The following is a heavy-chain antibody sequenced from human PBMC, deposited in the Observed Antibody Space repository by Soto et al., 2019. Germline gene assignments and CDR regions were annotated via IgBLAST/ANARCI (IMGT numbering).Heavy chain of an antibody. V-gene: IGHV4-30-4*01. CDR1: GGSIHNNDYY. D-gene: IGHD3-22*01. Sequence: QLQESGTGLVKPSQTLSLTCSVSGGSIHNNDYYCSWIRQTPGNGLGWIGYVYYSGRSDYSQSRKSRLSMSIDKSKNQFHLKLNSVTAADTATYDCARMSHFYDNWYFDLWGRGTMVTVSS. CDR2: VYYSGRS. J-gene: IGHJ2*01. CDR3: ARMSHFYDNWYFDL.